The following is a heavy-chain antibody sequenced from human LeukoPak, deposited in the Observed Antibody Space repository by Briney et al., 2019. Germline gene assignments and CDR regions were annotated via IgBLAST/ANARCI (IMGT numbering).Heavy chain of an antibody. J-gene: IGHJ4*02. D-gene: IGHD1-7*01. CDR1: GFSLSTSGVG. V-gene: IGHV2-5*02. Sequence: SGPTLVNPTQTLTPTCTFSGFSLSTSGVGVGWIRQPPGKALEWLGLIYWDDDKRYSPSLKSRLTITKDTSKNQVVLTMTNMDPVDTATYYCALELELRRGVPYFDYWGQGTLVTVSS. CDR2: IYWDDDK. CDR3: ALELELRRGVPYFDY.